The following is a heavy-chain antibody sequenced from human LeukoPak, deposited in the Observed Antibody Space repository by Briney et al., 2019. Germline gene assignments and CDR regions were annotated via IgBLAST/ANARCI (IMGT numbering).Heavy chain of an antibody. CDR1: GFTFSNYA. Sequence: PGGSLRLSCAASGFTFSNYAMSWVRQAPGKGLECVSSITGSGGSTYYADSVKGRFTISRDNSKNTLDLQLSSLRAEDTAIYYCAKVMLGFWYLDLWGRGTLVTVSS. D-gene: IGHD7-27*01. CDR3: AKVMLGFWYLDL. J-gene: IGHJ2*01. CDR2: ITGSGGST. V-gene: IGHV3-23*01.